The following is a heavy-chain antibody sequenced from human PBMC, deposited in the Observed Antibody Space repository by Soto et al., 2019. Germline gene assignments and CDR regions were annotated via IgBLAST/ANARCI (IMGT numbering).Heavy chain of an antibody. D-gene: IGHD3-3*01. V-gene: IGHV1-18*01. CDR1: GYTFTSYG. Sequence: ASVKFSCKASGYTFTSYGISWVRQAPGQGLEWMGWISAYNGNTNYAQKLQGRVTMTTETSTSTAYVELRSLRSDGTAVYYCARGSDVCSGYPTYYYMDVWGKGTTVTVSS. CDR2: ISAYNGNT. J-gene: IGHJ6*03. CDR3: ARGSDVCSGYPTYYYMDV.